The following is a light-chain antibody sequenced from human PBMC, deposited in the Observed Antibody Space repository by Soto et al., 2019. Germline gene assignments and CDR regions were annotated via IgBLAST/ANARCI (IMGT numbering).Light chain of an antibody. J-gene: IGKJ4*01. CDR3: KQHSNWPLT. CDR2: DAS. CDR1: QSVDSS. Sequence: EIVLTQSPATLSLYPGERATLSCRASQSVDSSLAWYQQKPGQAPRLLMYDASNRATGIPARFSGSGSGTNFTLTIISLEPEDFAVYCCKQHSNWPLTFGGGTKVEIK. V-gene: IGKV3-11*01.